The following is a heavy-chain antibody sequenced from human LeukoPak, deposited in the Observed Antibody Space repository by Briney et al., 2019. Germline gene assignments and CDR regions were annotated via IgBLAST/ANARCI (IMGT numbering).Heavy chain of an antibody. Sequence: VASVKVSCKVSGYTFTELSMHWVRQAPGKGLEWMGGFDPEDGETIYAQKFQGRVTMTEDTSTDTAYMELSSLRSEDTAVYYCATGLRRDGYNRNYWGQGTLVTVSS. CDR2: FDPEDGET. CDR1: GYTFTELS. J-gene: IGHJ4*02. CDR3: ATGLRRDGYNRNY. V-gene: IGHV1-24*01. D-gene: IGHD5-24*01.